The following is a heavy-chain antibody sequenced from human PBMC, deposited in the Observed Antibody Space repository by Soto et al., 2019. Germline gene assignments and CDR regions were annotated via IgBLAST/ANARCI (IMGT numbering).Heavy chain of an antibody. V-gene: IGHV3-74*01. CDR2: ISTDGSTT. D-gene: IGHD2-21*02. CDR3: ASRVVTPFDY. CDR1: GFTFSSYW. Sequence: EVQLVESGGGSVQPGGSLRLSCAASGFTFSSYWMYWVRQAPGKGLVWVSRISTDGSTTNYADSVKGRFTISRDNAKNTLYLQMNSLRAEDTAVYYCASRVVTPFDYGGQGTLVTVSS. J-gene: IGHJ4*02.